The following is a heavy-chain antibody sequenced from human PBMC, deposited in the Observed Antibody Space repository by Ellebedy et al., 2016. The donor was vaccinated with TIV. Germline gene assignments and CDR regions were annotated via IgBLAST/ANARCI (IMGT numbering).Heavy chain of an antibody. CDR2: IDPRDSYT. CDR3: ARHRPPGYYDSTGYSAASLSDY. J-gene: IGHJ4*02. V-gene: IGHV5-10-1*01. CDR1: GYIFTSYW. D-gene: IGHD3-22*01. Sequence: GGSLRLSCEGSGYIFTSYWISWVRQMPGKGLEWMGRIDPRDSYTNYSPSFQGHVTISADKSISTVYLQWNSLKASDTAMYYCARHRPPGYYDSTGYSAASLSDYWGQGTLVTVSS.